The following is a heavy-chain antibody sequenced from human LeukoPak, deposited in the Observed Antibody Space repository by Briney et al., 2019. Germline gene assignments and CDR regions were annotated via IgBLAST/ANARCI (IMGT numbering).Heavy chain of an antibody. D-gene: IGHD3-9*01. J-gene: IGHJ3*02. Sequence: GGSLRLSCAASGFTFSSYSMNWVRQAPGKGLEWVSSIDFTSRYIYYADSVKGRFTISRDNAKNSLYLQMNSLRAEDTAVYYCARDYDILTGPPAGAFDIWGQGTMVTVSS. V-gene: IGHV3-21*06. CDR3: ARDYDILTGPPAGAFDI. CDR1: GFTFSSYS. CDR2: IDFTSRYI.